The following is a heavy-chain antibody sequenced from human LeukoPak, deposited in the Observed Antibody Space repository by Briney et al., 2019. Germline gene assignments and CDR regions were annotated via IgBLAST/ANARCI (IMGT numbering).Heavy chain of an antibody. CDR2: INAGNGNT. CDR1: GYTFTSYA. J-gene: IGHJ4*02. Sequence: ASVKVSCKASGYTFTSYAMHWVRQAPGQRLEWMGWINAGNGNTKYSQKFQGRVTITRDTSASTAYMELSSLRSEDTAVYYCVRGQYSSGWSFDYWGQGTLVTVSS. D-gene: IGHD6-19*01. CDR3: VRGQYSSGWSFDY. V-gene: IGHV1-3*01.